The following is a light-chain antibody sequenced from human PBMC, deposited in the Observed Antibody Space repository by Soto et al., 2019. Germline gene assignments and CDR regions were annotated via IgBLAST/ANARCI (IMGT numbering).Light chain of an antibody. CDR1: QSIDRK. CDR3: HQRQSWPRT. Sequence: IVMTQSPATLSVSPGERATLSCRASQSIDRKLAWYQQRPGQAPRLLIYGASTRATGIPARFSGSGSGTEFTLTISDVQPEDFALYYCHQRQSWPRTFGQGTKVDI. V-gene: IGKV3-15*01. J-gene: IGKJ1*01. CDR2: GAS.